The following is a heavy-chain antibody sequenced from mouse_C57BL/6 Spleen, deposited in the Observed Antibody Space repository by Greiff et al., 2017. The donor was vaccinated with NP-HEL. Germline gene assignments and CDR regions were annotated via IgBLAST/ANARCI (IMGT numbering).Heavy chain of an antibody. V-gene: IGHV1-80*01. Sequence: VQLQQSGAELVKPGASVKISCKASGYAFSSYWMNWVKQRPGKGLEWIGQIYPGAGDTNYNGKFKGKATLTADKSSSTAYMQLSSLTSEDSAVYFCSRNPLYYHYFDYWGQGTTLTVSS. CDR1: GYAFSSYW. J-gene: IGHJ2*01. D-gene: IGHD1-1*01. CDR3: SRNPLYYHYFDY. CDR2: IYPGAGDT.